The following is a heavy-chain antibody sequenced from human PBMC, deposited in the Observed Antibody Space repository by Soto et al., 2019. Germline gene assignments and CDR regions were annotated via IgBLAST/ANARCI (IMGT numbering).Heavy chain of an antibody. CDR3: ARGPVWDIVVVLAARRFDY. Sequence: SETLSLICAVYGGSFSGYYWSWIRQPPGKGLEWIGEINHSGSTNYNPSLKSRVTISVDTSKNQFSLKLSSVTAADTAVYYCARGPVWDIVVVLAARRFDYWGQGTLVPVSS. CDR1: GGSFSGYY. D-gene: IGHD2-2*01. CDR2: INHSGST. J-gene: IGHJ4*02. V-gene: IGHV4-34*01.